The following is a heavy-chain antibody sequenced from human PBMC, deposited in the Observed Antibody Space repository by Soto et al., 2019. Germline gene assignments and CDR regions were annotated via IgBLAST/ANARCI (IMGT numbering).Heavy chain of an antibody. D-gene: IGHD4-17*01. CDR2: ISGSGGST. Sequence: GGSLRLSCAASGCTFSSYAMSWFRQAPGKGLEWGSAISGSGGSTYYADSVKGRFTISRDNSKNTLYLQMNSLRAEDTAVYYCVKSVFYGDYFDYWGQGTLVTSPQ. CDR3: VKSVFYGDYFDY. CDR1: GCTFSSYA. V-gene: IGHV3-23*01. J-gene: IGHJ4*02.